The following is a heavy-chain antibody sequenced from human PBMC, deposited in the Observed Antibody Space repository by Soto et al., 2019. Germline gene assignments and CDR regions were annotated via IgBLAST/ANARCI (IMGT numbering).Heavy chain of an antibody. V-gene: IGHV1-8*01. CDR1: GYTFATYD. CDR3: SRRKERSGPYYLDY. Sequence: QVQLVQSGAEVKKPGASVKVSCKASGYTFATYDFAWVRQATGQGLEWMGWMNPNTGNTGYAQAFRGRVTMTRNTSITTAYMELSSLRSEDTAVYFCSRRKERSGPYYLDYWGQGTLVNVSS. CDR2: MNPNTGNT. J-gene: IGHJ4*02. D-gene: IGHD6-25*01.